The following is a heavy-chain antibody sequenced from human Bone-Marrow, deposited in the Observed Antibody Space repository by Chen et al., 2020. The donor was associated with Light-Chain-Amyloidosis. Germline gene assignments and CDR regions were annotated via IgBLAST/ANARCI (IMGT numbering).Heavy chain of an antibody. CDR1: GFTFSSHA. J-gene: IGHJ3*02. D-gene: IGHD6-6*01. Sequence: EVQLLESGGGLVQPGGSLRLSCAASGFTFSSHAMSWVRQAPGKGLEWVSGISGSGGSTYYADSVKGRFTISRDNSKNTLYLQMNSLRAEDTAVYYCARSCGAQLVHGAFVIWGQGTMVTVSS. CDR3: ARSCGAQLVHGAFVI. CDR2: ISGSGGST. V-gene: IGHV3-23*01.